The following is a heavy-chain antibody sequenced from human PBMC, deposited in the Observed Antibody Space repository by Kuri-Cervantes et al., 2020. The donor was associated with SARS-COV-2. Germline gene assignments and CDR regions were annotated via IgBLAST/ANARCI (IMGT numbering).Heavy chain of an antibody. CDR1: GGSFSGYY. CDR2: INHSGST. Sequence: ESLKISCAVYGGSFSGYYWSWIRQPPGKGLEWIGEINHSGSTNYNPSLKSRVTISVDTSKNQFSLKLSSVTAADTAVYYCARTAGTPYYYYGMDVWGQGTTVTVSS. J-gene: IGHJ6*02. CDR3: ARTAGTPYYYYGMDV. D-gene: IGHD6-13*01. V-gene: IGHV4-34*01.